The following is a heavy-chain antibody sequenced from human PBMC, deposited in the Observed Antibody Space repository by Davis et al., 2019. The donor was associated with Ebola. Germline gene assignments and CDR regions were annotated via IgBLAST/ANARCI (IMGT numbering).Heavy chain of an antibody. CDR1: GFTFDDYA. CDR3: ARDRAHDSSGLDAFDI. J-gene: IGHJ3*02. CDR2: ISWNSGSI. Sequence: PGGSLRLSCAASGFTFDDYAMHWVRQAPGKGLEWVSGISWNSGSIGYADSVKGRFTISRDNAKNSLYLQMNSLRAEDTAVYYCARDRAHDSSGLDAFDIWGQGTMVTVSS. V-gene: IGHV3-9*01. D-gene: IGHD3-22*01.